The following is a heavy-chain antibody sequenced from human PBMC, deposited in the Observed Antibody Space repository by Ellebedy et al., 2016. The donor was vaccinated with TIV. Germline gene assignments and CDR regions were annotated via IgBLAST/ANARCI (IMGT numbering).Heavy chain of an antibody. CDR2: ISYDGSNK. V-gene: IGHV3-30-3*01. J-gene: IGHJ5*02. CDR3: ARGRHDYSTYSFDP. CDR1: GFTFSSYA. Sequence: GESLKISCAASGFTFSSYAMHWVRQAPGKGLEWVAVISYDGSNKYYADSVKGRFTISRDNSKNTLYLQMNSLRAEDTAAYYCARGRHDYSTYSFDPWGQGTLVTVSS. D-gene: IGHD4-11*01.